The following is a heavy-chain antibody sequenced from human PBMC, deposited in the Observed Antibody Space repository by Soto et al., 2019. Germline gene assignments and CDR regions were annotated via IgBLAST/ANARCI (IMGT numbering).Heavy chain of an antibody. D-gene: IGHD3-10*01. CDR2: ISYDGSNK. CDR3: AGEVTSGTPDY. CDR1: GLSFCGKT. J-gene: IGHJ4*02. Sequence: GGSLRLSCAASGLSFCGKTMHWVRQAPGKGLEWVAVISYDGSNKYYADSVKGRFTISRDNSKNTLYLQMNSLRAEDTAVYYCAGEVTSGTPDYWGQGTLVTVSS. V-gene: IGHV3-30*04.